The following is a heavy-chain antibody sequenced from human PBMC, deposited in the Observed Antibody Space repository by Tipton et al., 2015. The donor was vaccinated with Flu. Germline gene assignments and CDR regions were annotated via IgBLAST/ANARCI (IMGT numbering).Heavy chain of an antibody. D-gene: IGHD3-10*01. V-gene: IGHV4-39*07. Sequence: LRLSCIVSGGSISSVNYYWGWIRQPPGKGLEWIGSIYHYGSTYYSPSLKSRVSISLDKSENQFSLRLSSVTAAATARYYCATDYYGSGSYYDIDYWGQGTLVTVSS. CDR3: ATDYYGSGSYYDIDY. CDR2: IYHYGST. CDR1: GGSISSVNYY. J-gene: IGHJ4*02.